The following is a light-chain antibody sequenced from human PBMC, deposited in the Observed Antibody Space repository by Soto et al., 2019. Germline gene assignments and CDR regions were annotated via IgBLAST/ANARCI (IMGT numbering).Light chain of an antibody. CDR3: QHYRSS. Sequence: MVLTQSPGTLSLSPGERATLSCRASPSVSSSYLAWYQQKPGQAPRQLIYGASSRAPGIPDRFSGSGSGTDFTLTITRLEPEDFAVYYCQHYRSSFGGGTRVEIK. V-gene: IGKV3-20*01. CDR2: GAS. J-gene: IGKJ4*01. CDR1: PSVSSSY.